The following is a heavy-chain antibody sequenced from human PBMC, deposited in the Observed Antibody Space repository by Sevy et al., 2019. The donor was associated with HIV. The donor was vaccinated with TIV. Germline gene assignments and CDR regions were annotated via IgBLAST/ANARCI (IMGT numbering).Heavy chain of an antibody. Sequence: GGSLRLSCAASGFNFSTFGMHWVRQAPGKGLEWVAVIGYDGVNNYYRDSVKGRFTISRDNSKNMLYLQMNSLRTEDTAVYYCTKDTFAHWGQGTLVTVSS. CDR2: IGYDGVNN. CDR1: GFNFSTFG. CDR3: TKDTFAH. V-gene: IGHV3-30*18. J-gene: IGHJ4*02. D-gene: IGHD3-16*01.